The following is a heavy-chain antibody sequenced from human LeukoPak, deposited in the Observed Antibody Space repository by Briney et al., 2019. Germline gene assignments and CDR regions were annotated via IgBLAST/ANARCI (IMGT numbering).Heavy chain of an antibody. D-gene: IGHD3-22*01. CDR3: AGTPYDSSGYYIDY. Sequence: GGSLRLSCAASGFTFSSYGMHWVRQAPGKGLEWVAFIRYDGSNKYYADSVKGRFTISRDNSKNTLYLQMNSLRAEDTAVYYCAGTPYDSSGYYIDYWGQGTLVTVSS. CDR2: IRYDGSNK. J-gene: IGHJ4*02. V-gene: IGHV3-30*02. CDR1: GFTFSSYG.